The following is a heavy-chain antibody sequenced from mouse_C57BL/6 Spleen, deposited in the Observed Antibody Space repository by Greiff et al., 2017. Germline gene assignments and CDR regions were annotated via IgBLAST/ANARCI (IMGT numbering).Heavy chain of an antibody. CDR3: ARHDDYDGFDY. CDR1: GFTFSSYG. V-gene: IGHV5-6*01. D-gene: IGHD2-4*01. Sequence: EVKLMESGGDLVKPGGSLKLSCAASGFTFSSYGMSWVRQTPDKRLEWVATISSGGSYTYYPDSVKGRFTISRDNAKNTLYLQMSSLKSEDTAMYYCARHDDYDGFDYWGQGTTLTVSS. J-gene: IGHJ2*01. CDR2: ISSGGSYT.